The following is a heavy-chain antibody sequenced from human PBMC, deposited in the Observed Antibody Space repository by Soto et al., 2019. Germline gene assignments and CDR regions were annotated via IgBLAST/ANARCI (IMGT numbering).Heavy chain of an antibody. CDR1: GFTFTSSA. J-gene: IGHJ4*02. Sequence: SVKVSCKASGFTFTSSAVQWVRQARGQRLEWIGWIVVGSGNTNYAQKLQGRVTMTRDTSKSTAFMELSSLTSEDTAVYYCARGPRNWGVDYWGQGTLVTVSS. D-gene: IGHD7-27*01. CDR3: ARGPRNWGVDY. CDR2: IVVGSGNT. V-gene: IGHV1-58*01.